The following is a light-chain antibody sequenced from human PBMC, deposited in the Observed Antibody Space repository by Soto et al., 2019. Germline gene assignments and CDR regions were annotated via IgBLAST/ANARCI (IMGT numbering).Light chain of an antibody. Sequence: QSALTQPASVSGSPGQSITISCTGTSSDVGGYKYVSWYQQHPGKAPKLMIYEVSNRPSGVSYRFSGSKSGNTASLTISGLQAADEADYYCTSYRSGSTPVVFGGGTKLTVL. J-gene: IGLJ2*01. V-gene: IGLV2-14*01. CDR2: EVS. CDR1: SSDVGGYKY. CDR3: TSYRSGSTPVV.